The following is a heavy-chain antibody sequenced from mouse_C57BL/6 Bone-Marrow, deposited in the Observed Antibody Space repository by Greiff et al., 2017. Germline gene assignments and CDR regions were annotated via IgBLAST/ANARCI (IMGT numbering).Heavy chain of an antibody. CDR3: TRRIRRPYYAMDY. CDR2: IDPETGGT. D-gene: IGHD1-2*01. J-gene: IGHJ4*01. Sequence: QVQLQQSGAELVRPGASVTLSCKASGYTFTDYEMHWVKQTPVHGLEWIGAIDPETGGTAYNQKFKGKAILTADKSSSTAYMELRSLTSEDSAVYYCTRRIRRPYYAMDYWGQGTSVTVSS. CDR1: GYTFTDYE. V-gene: IGHV1-15*01.